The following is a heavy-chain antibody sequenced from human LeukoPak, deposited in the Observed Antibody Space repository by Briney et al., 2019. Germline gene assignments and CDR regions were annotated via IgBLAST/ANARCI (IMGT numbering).Heavy chain of an antibody. V-gene: IGHV4-4*07. D-gene: IGHD3-10*01. Sequence: KPSETLSLTCTVSGGSISSYYWSWIRQPAGKGLEWIGRIYTSGSTNYNPSLKSRVTMSVDTSKNQFSLKLSSVTAADTAVYYCAGVPAMVRGGVQFDPWGQGTLVTVSS. CDR1: GGSISSYY. CDR2: IYTSGST. CDR3: AGVPAMVRGGVQFDP. J-gene: IGHJ5*02.